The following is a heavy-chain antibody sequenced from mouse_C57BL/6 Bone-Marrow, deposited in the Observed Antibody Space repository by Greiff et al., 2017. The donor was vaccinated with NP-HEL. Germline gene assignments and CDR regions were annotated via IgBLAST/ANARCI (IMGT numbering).Heavy chain of an antibody. Sequence: VQLKESGGGLVQPGGSMKLSCAASGFTFSDAWMDWVRQSPEKGLEWVAEIRNKANNHATYYAESVKGRFTISRDDSKSSVYLQMNSLRAEDTGIYYCTRGLITTVVGYFDVWGTGTTVTVSS. CDR2: IRNKANNHAT. CDR1: GFTFSDAW. CDR3: TRGLITTVVGYFDV. V-gene: IGHV6-6*01. D-gene: IGHD1-1*01. J-gene: IGHJ1*03.